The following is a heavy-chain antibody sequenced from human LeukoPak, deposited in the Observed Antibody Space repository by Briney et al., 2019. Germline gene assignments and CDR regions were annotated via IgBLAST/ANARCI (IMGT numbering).Heavy chain of an antibody. V-gene: IGHV4-31*03. D-gene: IGHD3-10*01. CDR3: ARGGNRFGGFYFDC. CDR1: ADSLSSGGHY. J-gene: IGHJ4*02. CDR2: IHHSGSS. Sequence: SETLSLTCTVSADSLSSGGHYWAWIRQLPGKGLESIGFIHHSGSSRHNPSLKDRVAISVDASREQIALRLRCVTAADTAIYYCARGGNRFGGFYFDCWGQGIQVIVSS.